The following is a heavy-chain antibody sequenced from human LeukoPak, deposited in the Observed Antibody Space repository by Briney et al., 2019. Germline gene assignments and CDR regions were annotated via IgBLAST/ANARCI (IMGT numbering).Heavy chain of an antibody. J-gene: IGHJ4*02. CDR2: IWYDGSNK. CDR3: AKDGDILTGYLDY. CDR1: GFTFSSYG. V-gene: IGHV3-33*06. D-gene: IGHD3-9*01. Sequence: GGSLRLSCAASGFTFSSYGMHWVRQAPGKGLEWVAVIWYDGSNKYYADSVKGRFTISRDNSKNTLYLQMNSLRAEDTAVYYCAKDGDILTGYLDYWGQGTLVTVSS.